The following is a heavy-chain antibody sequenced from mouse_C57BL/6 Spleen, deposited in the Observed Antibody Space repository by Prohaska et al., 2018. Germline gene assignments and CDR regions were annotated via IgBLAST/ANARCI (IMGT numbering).Heavy chain of an antibody. CDR2: IKSKSNRYGT. D-gene: IGHD2-2*01. V-gene: IGHV10-1*01. Sequence: EAQFVESGGGLVQPQGSLNLSCAASGFSFNTYALNWVRRATGKGLEWIGCIKSKSNRYGTYYAVSWKDRFTVSRDDTESMIYLRRNNLKTDDTAKYYCVKGYTRTMDDWGQGTSVTVSS. CDR3: VKGYTRTMDD. J-gene: IGHJ4*01. CDR1: GFSFNTYA.